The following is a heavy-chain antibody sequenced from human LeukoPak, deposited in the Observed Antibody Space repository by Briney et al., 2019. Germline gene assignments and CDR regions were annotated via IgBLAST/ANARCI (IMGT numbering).Heavy chain of an antibody. V-gene: IGHV4-59*11. CDR3: ARGQRDSSTKGFGYYYYMDV. Sequence: TSETLSLTCTVSGGSISSHYWSWIRQPPGKGLEWIGYTYYSGSTNYNPSLKSRVTISVDTSKNQFSLKLSSVTAADTAVYYCARGQRDSSTKGFGYYYYMDVWGKGTTVTVSS. D-gene: IGHD6-13*01. CDR1: GGSISSHY. J-gene: IGHJ6*03. CDR2: TYYSGST.